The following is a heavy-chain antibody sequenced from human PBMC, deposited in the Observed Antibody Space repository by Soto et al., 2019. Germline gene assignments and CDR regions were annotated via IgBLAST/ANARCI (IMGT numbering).Heavy chain of an antibody. J-gene: IGHJ4*02. CDR3: VKSLNV. CDR2: ISGNGEKT. CDR1: GFTFSKAA. V-gene: IGHV3-64D*08. Sequence: PGGSLRLSCSASGFTFSKAAMHWVRQAPGKGREYVSIISGNGEKTYYTESAKGRFIISRDNYKNTLYLQMRSLRSDDTGVYYCVKSLNVWGRGTLVTVSS.